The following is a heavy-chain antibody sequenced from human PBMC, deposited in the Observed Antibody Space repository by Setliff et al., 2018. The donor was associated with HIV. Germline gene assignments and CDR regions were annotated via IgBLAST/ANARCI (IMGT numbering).Heavy chain of an antibody. Sequence: ASVKVSCKASAYSFINYDINWVRQATGQGLEWMGWMNPSSANTGYAQKFQGRVTMTRNTSINTAYMELSSLRSEDTAVYYCARDHIVATIRDYYYGMDVWGQGTTVTVSS. CDR2: MNPSSANT. V-gene: IGHV1-8*02. CDR1: AYSFINYD. D-gene: IGHD5-12*01. CDR3: ARDHIVATIRDYYYGMDV. J-gene: IGHJ6*02.